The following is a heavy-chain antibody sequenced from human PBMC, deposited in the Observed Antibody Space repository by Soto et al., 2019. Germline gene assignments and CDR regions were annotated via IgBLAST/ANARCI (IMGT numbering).Heavy chain of an antibody. J-gene: IGHJ4*02. V-gene: IGHV3-30-3*01. Sequence: QVQLVESGGGVVQPGRSLRLSCAASGFTFSSYAMHWVRQAPGKGLEWVAVISYDGSNKYYADSVKGRFTISRDNSKNTLYLQMNSLRAEDTAVYYCARIPGIAAAVDYWGQGTLVTVSS. CDR2: ISYDGSNK. D-gene: IGHD6-13*01. CDR1: GFTFSSYA. CDR3: ARIPGIAAAVDY.